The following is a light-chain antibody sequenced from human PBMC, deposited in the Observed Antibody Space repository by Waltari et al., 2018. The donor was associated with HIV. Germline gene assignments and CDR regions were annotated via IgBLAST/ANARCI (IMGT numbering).Light chain of an antibody. V-gene: IGKV1-39*01. CDR1: ESINKY. J-gene: IGKJ1*01. CDR2: AAS. Sequence: DIQMTQSPSSLSASIGDRVTITCRASESINKYLNWYQHKHGKAPVLLIYAASSLQSGVPSRFSGSGSGTDFTLTINSLQPEDFATYSCQQTYSTPWTFGQGTKVEI. CDR3: QQTYSTPWT.